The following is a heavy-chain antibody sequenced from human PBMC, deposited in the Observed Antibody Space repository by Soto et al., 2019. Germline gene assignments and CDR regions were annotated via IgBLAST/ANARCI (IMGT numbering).Heavy chain of an antibody. Sequence: GASVKVSCKASGGTFSCYAISWVRQAPGQGLEWMGGIIPIFGTANYAQKFQGRVTITADESTSTAYMELSSLRSEDTDVYYCARNQPPLVVVTYLDLLGRGTLFAVCS. CDR2: IIPIFGTA. CDR3: ARNQPPLVVVTYLDL. V-gene: IGHV1-69*13. CDR1: GGTFSCYA. J-gene: IGHJ2*01. D-gene: IGHD2-21*02.